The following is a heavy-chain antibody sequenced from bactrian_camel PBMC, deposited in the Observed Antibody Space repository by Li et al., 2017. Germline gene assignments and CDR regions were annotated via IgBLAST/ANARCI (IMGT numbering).Heavy chain of an antibody. J-gene: IGHJ4*01. V-gene: IGHV3S53*01. D-gene: IGHD7*01. CDR2: LSSGGVT. Sequence: HVQLVESGGGSVQAGGSLKLSCSASGFSFIGDDMAWYRQAPGSECELVATLSSGGVTTYADSVKGRFTVSQDNGKTTVYLQMNSLKPEDTAMYYCAADLVTGGNWRSIDHWSYWGQGTQVTVS. CDR1: GFSFIGDD. CDR3: AADLVTGGNWRSIDHWSY.